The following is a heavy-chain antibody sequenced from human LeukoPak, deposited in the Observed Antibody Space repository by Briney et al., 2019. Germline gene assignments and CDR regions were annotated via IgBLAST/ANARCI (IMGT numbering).Heavy chain of an antibody. J-gene: IGHJ6*02. CDR1: GYTFTSFN. CDR3: ARSPYPGGMDV. Sequence: GASVKVSCKASGYTFTSFNINWVRQATGQGLEWMGWMNPNSNVTSYAQKFQGRVTMTGDASISTAYMELSSLRSEDTAVYYCARSPYPGGMDVWGQGTTVTVSS. CDR2: MNPNSNVT. V-gene: IGHV1-8*01.